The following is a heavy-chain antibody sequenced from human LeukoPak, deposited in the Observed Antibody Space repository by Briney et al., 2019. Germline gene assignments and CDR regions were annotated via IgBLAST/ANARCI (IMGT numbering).Heavy chain of an antibody. Sequence: GGSLRLSCAASGFTFSSYGMHWVRQAPGKGLEWVAVIWYDGSNKYYADSVKGRFTISRDNSKNTLYLQMNSLRAEDTAVYYCAKDLNRDFWSGYFGSNMDVWGKGTTVTASS. CDR3: AKDLNRDFWSGYFGSNMDV. J-gene: IGHJ6*03. CDR2: IWYDGSNK. D-gene: IGHD3-3*01. V-gene: IGHV3-33*06. CDR1: GFTFSSYG.